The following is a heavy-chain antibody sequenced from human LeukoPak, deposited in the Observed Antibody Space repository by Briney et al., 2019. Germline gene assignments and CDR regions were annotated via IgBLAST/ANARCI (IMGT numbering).Heavy chain of an antibody. CDR2: ILPMFGTA. V-gene: IGHV1-69*05. D-gene: IGHD3-16*01. CDR3: ARGCIDEGEVNWFDP. J-gene: IGHJ5*02. Sequence: SVKVSCKASGGTFSSFAFSWVRQAPGQGLEWMGGILPMFGTANYAQKFQGRVTITTDESTSTAYMELSSLRSEDTAVYYCARGCIDEGEVNWFDPWGQGTLVTVSS. CDR1: GGTFSSFA.